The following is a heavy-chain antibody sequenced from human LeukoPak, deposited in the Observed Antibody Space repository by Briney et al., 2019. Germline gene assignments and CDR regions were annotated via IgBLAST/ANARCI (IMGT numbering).Heavy chain of an antibody. J-gene: IGHJ4*02. Sequence: SVKVSFKASGYTFTGYYMHWVRQAPGQGLAWMGWISPKSGGTIYAQKFQGRVTMTRDTSVSTVYMELSSLRSDDTALYYCARELLSGSYGYWGQGTLVTVSS. V-gene: IGHV1-2*02. CDR2: ISPKSGGT. CDR3: ARELLSGSYGY. CDR1: GYTFTGYY. D-gene: IGHD1-26*01.